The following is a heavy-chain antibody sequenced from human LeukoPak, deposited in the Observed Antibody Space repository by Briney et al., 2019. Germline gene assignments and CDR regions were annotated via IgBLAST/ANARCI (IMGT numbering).Heavy chain of an antibody. CDR3: ARGVEMATTDKTLNFDI. J-gene: IGHJ3*02. Sequence: PGGSLRLSCAASGFTFSSYGMHWVRQAPGKGLEWVAVIWYDGSNKYYADSVKGRFTISRDNSKNTLYLQMNSLRAEDTAVYYCARGVEMATTDKTLNFDIWGQGTMVTVSP. CDR1: GFTFSSYG. D-gene: IGHD5-24*01. V-gene: IGHV3-33*01. CDR2: IWYDGSNK.